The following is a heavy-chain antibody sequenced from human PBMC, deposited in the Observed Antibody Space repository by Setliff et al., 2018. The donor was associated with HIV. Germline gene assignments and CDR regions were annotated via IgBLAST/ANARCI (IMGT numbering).Heavy chain of an antibody. CDR3: ARYLFCGGDCYSGFDY. J-gene: IGHJ4*02. Sequence: SETLSLTCAVSGGSISSGSYYWSWIRQPAGKGLEWIGHIYTSGSTNYNPSLKSRVTISVDTSKNQFSLKLSSVTAADTAVYYCARYLFCGGDCYSGFDYWGQGTLVTAPQ. CDR2: IYTSGST. D-gene: IGHD2-21*02. CDR1: GGSISSGSYY. V-gene: IGHV4-61*09.